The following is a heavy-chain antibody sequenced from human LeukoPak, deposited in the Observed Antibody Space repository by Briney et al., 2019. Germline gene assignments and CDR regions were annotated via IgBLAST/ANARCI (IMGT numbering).Heavy chain of an antibody. CDR2: IYYSGST. CDR3: ARAGFLEMATSHDAFDI. Sequence: SETLSLTCTVSGDSISSYYWSWIRQPPGKGLEWIGYIYYSGSTNYNPSLKSRVTISVDTSKNQFSLKLSSVTAADTAVYYCARAGFLEMATSHDAFDIWGQGTMVTVSS. J-gene: IGHJ3*02. V-gene: IGHV4-59*01. D-gene: IGHD5-24*01. CDR1: GDSISSYY.